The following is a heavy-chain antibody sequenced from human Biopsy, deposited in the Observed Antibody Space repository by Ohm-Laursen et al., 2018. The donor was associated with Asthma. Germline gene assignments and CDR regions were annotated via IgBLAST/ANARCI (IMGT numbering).Heavy chain of an antibody. CDR3: AKDRVRINSAYYFDY. Sequence: RSLRLSCAASGFTFSSYGMHWVRQAPGKGLEWVAVILSDGRDKYYADSVKGRFTISRDNSKNTLYLHMHSLRAEDTAVYFCAKDRVRINSAYYFDYWGQGTLVTVSS. CDR2: ILSDGRDK. CDR1: GFTFSSYG. V-gene: IGHV3-30*18. J-gene: IGHJ4*02. D-gene: IGHD3-10*01.